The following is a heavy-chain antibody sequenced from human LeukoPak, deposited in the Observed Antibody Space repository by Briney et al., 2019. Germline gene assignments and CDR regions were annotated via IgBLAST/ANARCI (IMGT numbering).Heavy chain of an antibody. Sequence: PSETLSLTCTVSGYTISSGYYWGCIRQTPGKELEWIGSFYYRGNTYYNPSLKSRVTVSVDTSKNQFSLRLSSVTAADTAVYYCASTRRDGYPFDYWGQGTLVTVSS. CDR3: ASTRRDGYPFDY. J-gene: IGHJ4*02. CDR1: GYTISSGYY. D-gene: IGHD5-24*01. CDR2: FYYRGNT. V-gene: IGHV4-38-2*02.